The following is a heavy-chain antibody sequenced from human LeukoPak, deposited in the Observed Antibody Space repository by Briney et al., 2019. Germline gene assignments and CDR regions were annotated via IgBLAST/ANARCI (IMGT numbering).Heavy chain of an antibody. V-gene: IGHV3-33*01. J-gene: IGHJ3*02. D-gene: IGHD1-20*01. CDR1: RFTFSSYG. CDR3: ARGRWYNWNDGGGAFDI. Sequence: GGSLRLSCAASRFTFSSYGMHWVRQAPGKGLEWVAVIWYDGSNKYYADSVKGRFTISRDNSKNTLYLQMNSLRAEDTAVYYCARGRWYNWNDGGGAFDIWGQGTMVTVSS. CDR2: IWYDGSNK.